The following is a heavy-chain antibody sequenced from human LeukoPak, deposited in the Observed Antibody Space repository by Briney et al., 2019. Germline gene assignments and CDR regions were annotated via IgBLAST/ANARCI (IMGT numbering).Heavy chain of an antibody. CDR3: ARVRSDADSSGLSRWFDP. Sequence: SETLSLTCTVSGGSISSSSYYWGWIRQPPGKGLEWIGSIYHSGSTYYNPSLKSRVTISVDTSKNQFSLKLSSVTAADTAVYYCARVRSDADSSGLSRWFDPWGQGTLVTVSS. D-gene: IGHD3-22*01. J-gene: IGHJ5*02. CDR2: IYHSGST. CDR1: GGSISSSSYY. V-gene: IGHV4-39*07.